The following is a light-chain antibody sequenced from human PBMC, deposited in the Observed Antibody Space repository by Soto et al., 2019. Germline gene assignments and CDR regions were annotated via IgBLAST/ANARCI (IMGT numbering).Light chain of an antibody. J-gene: IGLJ1*01. CDR1: SSDIGAYNY. CDR3: SSFTTSSTYV. CDR2: EVN. V-gene: IGLV2-14*01. Sequence: QSVLTQPASVSGSPGQSITISCTGTSSDIGAYNYVSWYQQYPGRAPKLMIYEVNNRPSGVSNRFSGSKSGNTASLTISGLQAEDEADYYCSSFTTSSTYVVGAGTKV.